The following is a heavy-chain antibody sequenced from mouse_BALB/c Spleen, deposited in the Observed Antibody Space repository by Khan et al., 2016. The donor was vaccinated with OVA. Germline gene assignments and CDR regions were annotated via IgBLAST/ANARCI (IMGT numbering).Heavy chain of an antibody. Sequence: IQLVQSGPELVKPGASVKMSCKASGYIFTSYVMHWVKQKPGQGLEWIGYINPNNDGTKYNEKFKGKATLTSDKSSSTANMELSSLTSEDSAVYYCASYRYGNYAFVYWGQGTLVTVSA. J-gene: IGHJ3*01. V-gene: IGHV1S136*01. CDR2: INPNNDGT. CDR1: GYIFTSYV. D-gene: IGHD2-1*01. CDR3: ASYRYGNYAFVY.